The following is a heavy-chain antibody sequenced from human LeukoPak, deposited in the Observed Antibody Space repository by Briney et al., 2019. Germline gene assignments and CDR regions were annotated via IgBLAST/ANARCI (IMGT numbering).Heavy chain of an antibody. CDR2: ISGSGGST. J-gene: IGHJ5*02. V-gene: IGHV3-23*01. D-gene: IGHD2-21*02. CDR1: GFTFSSYA. CDR3: AKYLSRAYCGDCYPNWFDP. Sequence: GGSLRLSCAASGFTFSSYAMSWVRQAPGKGLEWVSAISGSGGSTYYADSVKGRFTISRDNSKNTLYLQMNSLRAEDTAVYYCAKYLSRAYCGDCYPNWFDPWGQGTLVTVSS.